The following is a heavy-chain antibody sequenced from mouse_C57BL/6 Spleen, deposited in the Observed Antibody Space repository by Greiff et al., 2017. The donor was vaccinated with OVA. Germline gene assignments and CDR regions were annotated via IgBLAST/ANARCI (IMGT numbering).Heavy chain of an antibody. V-gene: IGHV7-3*01. CDR2: IRNKANGYTT. CDR1: GFTFTDYY. Sequence: EVKVVESGGGLVQPGGSLSLSCAASGFTFTDYYMSWVRQPPGKAHEWLGFIRNKANGYTTEYSASVKGRFTISRDNSQSILYLQMKARRAEDSATYYCARVHYYGSSHWYFDVWGTGTTVTVSS. CDR3: ARVHYYGSSHWYFDV. J-gene: IGHJ1*03. D-gene: IGHD1-1*01.